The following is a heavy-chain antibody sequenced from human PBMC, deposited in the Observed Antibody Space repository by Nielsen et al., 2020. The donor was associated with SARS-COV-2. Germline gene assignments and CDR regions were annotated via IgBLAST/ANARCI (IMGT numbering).Heavy chain of an antibody. CDR2: IWYDGSNK. CDR3: AKDARGSGWYYFDY. V-gene: IGHV3-33*03. D-gene: IGHD6-19*01. CDR1: GFTFSSYG. Sequence: GESLKISCAASGFTFSSYGMHWVRQAPGKGLEWVAVIWYDGSNKYYADSVKGRFTISRDNAKNSLYLQMNSLRAEDTALYYCAKDARGSGWYYFDYWGQGTLVTVSS. J-gene: IGHJ4*02.